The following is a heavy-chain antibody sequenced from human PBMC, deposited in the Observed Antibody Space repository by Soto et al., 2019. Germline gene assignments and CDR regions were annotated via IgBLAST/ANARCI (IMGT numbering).Heavy chain of an antibody. D-gene: IGHD5-12*01. CDR1: GGSLRSSNFY. Sequence: XVTLSLTCTVSGGSLRSSNFYWGWIRQPPGRGLEWIGGFYYSGSTYYDPSLKSRVTISVDTSKNQFSLNLSSVTAADTAVYYCARRFYDGNEGFNYWGQGTLVTVSS. J-gene: IGHJ4*02. CDR2: FYYSGST. V-gene: IGHV4-39*01. CDR3: ARRFYDGNEGFNY.